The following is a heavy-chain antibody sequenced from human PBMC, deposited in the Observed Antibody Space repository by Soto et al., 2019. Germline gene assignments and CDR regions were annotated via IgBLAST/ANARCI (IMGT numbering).Heavy chain of an antibody. CDR1: GYIFFNYG. V-gene: IGHV1-18*01. D-gene: IGHD3-16*01. CDR2: TTPYSGNT. Sequence: QVQLVQSGDEVRKPGSSVKVSCKASGYIFFNYGIAWVRQPPGQGLGWMGWTTPYSGNTHYASKGQGRLTMTTDTSTDTAYMDLGSLTSDDTAVYYCAMVDNYVTPTPQDVWGQGTTVTVSS. J-gene: IGHJ6*02. CDR3: AMVDNYVTPTPQDV.